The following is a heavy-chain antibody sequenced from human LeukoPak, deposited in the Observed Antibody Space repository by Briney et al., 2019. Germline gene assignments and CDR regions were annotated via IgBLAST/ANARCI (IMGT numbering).Heavy chain of an antibody. D-gene: IGHD5-12*01. CDR2: INHSGST. J-gene: IGHJ4*02. Sequence: SETLSLTCVVYGGSFSGYYWSWIRQPPGKGLEWIGEINHSGSTNYNPSLKSRVTISVDTSKNQFSLKLSSVTAADTAVYYCARTTGYSGYWGQGTLVTVSS. CDR1: GGSFSGYY. V-gene: IGHV4-34*01. CDR3: ARTTGYSGY.